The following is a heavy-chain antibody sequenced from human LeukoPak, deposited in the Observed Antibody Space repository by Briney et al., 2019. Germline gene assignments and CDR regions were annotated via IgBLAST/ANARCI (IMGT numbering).Heavy chain of an antibody. D-gene: IGHD3-10*01. CDR3: AWISMVRERDY. J-gene: IGHJ4*02. V-gene: IGHV1-2*02. CDR2: INPNSGGT. Sequence: ASVKVSCKASGYTFSGYYMHWVRQAPGQGLEWMGWINPNSGGTNYAQKFQGRVTMTRDTSISTAYMELSRLRSVDTAVYYCAWISMVRERDYWGQGTLVTVSS. CDR1: GYTFSGYY.